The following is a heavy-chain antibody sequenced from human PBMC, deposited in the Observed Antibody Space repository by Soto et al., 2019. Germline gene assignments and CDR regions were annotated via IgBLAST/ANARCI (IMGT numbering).Heavy chain of an antibody. D-gene: IGHD3-16*01. CDR3: ARDRLPGGNFDY. Sequence: SETLSLTCTVSGGSISSGGYYWSWIRQHPGKGLEWIGYIYYSGSTYYNPSLKSRVTISVDTSKNQFSLKLSSVTAADTAVYYCARDRLPGGNFDYWGQGTLVTVSS. CDR2: IYYSGST. V-gene: IGHV4-31*03. CDR1: GGSISSGGYY. J-gene: IGHJ4*02.